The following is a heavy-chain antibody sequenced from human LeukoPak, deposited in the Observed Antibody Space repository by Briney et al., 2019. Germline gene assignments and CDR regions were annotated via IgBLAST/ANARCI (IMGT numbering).Heavy chain of an antibody. CDR1: GGSLSFYY. V-gene: IGHV4-34*01. CDR2: ISQNGDS. Sequence: PSETLSLTCGVSGGSLSFYYWSWIRQSPGKGLEWIAEISQNGDSNYNMSLKSRVTISLDKSKNQVSLKLNSVTAADTAVYYCARHRYDSSGYTHAFDIWGQGTMVTVSS. J-gene: IGHJ3*02. D-gene: IGHD3-22*01. CDR3: ARHRYDSSGYTHAFDI.